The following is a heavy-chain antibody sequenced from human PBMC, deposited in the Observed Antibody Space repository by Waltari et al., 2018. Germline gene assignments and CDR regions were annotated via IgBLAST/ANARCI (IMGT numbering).Heavy chain of an antibody. Sequence: QVQLVQSGAEVKKPGSSVKVSCKASGGTFSSYAISWVRQAPGQGLEWMGGIIPIFGTANYAQKFQGRVTITTDESTSTAYMELSSLRSEDTAVYYCARVRYSSAMYYFDYWGQGTLVTVSS. CDR3: ARVRYSSAMYYFDY. D-gene: IGHD6-25*01. J-gene: IGHJ4*02. V-gene: IGHV1-69*05. CDR2: IIPIFGTA. CDR1: GGTFSSYA.